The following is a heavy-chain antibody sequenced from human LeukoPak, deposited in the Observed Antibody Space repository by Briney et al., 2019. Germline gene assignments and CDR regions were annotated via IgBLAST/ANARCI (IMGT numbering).Heavy chain of an antibody. Sequence: PGGSLRLSCAASGFTFSSYWMSWVRQAPGKGLEWVANIKQDGSEKYYVDSVKGRFTISRDNAKNSLYLQMNSLRAEDTAVYYCVREITGGYFDYWSQGTLVTVSS. J-gene: IGHJ4*02. D-gene: IGHD2-15*01. CDR1: GFTFSSYW. CDR2: IKQDGSEK. CDR3: VREITGGYFDY. V-gene: IGHV3-7*01.